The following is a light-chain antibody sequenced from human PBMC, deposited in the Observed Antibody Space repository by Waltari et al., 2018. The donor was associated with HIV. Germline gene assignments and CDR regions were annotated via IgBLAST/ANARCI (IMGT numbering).Light chain of an antibody. CDR1: QSVSSN. Sequence: EIVMTQSPATLSVSPGERATLSCRASQSVSSNLAWYQQKPTLAPRLLIYGASTRATGIPARFSGSGSGTEFTLTVSSLQSEDFAVYYCQQYNNWPPWTFGQGTKVEVK. J-gene: IGKJ1*01. V-gene: IGKV3-15*01. CDR3: QQYNNWPPWT. CDR2: GAS.